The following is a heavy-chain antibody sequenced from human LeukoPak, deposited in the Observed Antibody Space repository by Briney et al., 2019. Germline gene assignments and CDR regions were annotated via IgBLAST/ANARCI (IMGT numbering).Heavy chain of an antibody. J-gene: IGHJ4*02. CDR2: IYTSGST. CDR1: GGSISSYY. Sequence: PWETLSLTCTVSGGSISSYYWSWIRQPAGKGLEWLGRIYTSGSTNYNPSLKSRVTISVDQSKNQFSLKLSSVTAADTAVYYCARVTHSSSWYGRGVIDYWGQGTLVTVSS. V-gene: IGHV4-4*07. CDR3: ARVTHSSSWYGRGVIDY. D-gene: IGHD6-13*01.